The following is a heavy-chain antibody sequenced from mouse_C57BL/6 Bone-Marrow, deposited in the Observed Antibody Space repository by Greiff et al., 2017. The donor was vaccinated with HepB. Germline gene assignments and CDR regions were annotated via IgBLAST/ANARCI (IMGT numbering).Heavy chain of an antibody. V-gene: IGHV1-5*01. D-gene: IGHD1-1*01. CDR3: TSSSYVWYFDV. Sequence: EVQLQQSGTVLARPGASVKMSCKTSGYTFTSYWMHWVKQRPGQGLEWIGAIYPGNSDTSYNQKFKGKAKLSAVTSASTAYMELSSLTNEDSAVYYCTSSSYVWYFDVWGTGTTVTVSS. CDR1: GYTFTSYW. CDR2: IYPGNSDT. J-gene: IGHJ1*03.